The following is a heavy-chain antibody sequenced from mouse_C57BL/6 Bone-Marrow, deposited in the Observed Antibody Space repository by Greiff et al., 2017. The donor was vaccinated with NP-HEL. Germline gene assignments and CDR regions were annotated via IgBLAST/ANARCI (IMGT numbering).Heavy chain of an antibody. Sequence: VQGVESGPGLVAPSQSLSITCTVSGFSLTSYAISWVRQPPGKGLEWLGVIWTGGGTNYNSALKSRLSISKDNSKSQVFLKMNSLQTDDTARYYCARIPYYYGPSWFAYWGQGTLVTVSA. D-gene: IGHD1-1*01. V-gene: IGHV2-9-1*01. CDR1: GFSLTSYA. CDR3: ARIPYYYGPSWFAY. J-gene: IGHJ3*01. CDR2: IWTGGGT.